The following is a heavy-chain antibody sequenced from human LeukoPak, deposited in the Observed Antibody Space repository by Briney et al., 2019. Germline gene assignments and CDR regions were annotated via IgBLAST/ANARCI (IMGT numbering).Heavy chain of an antibody. D-gene: IGHD1-26*01. CDR2: MNPNSGNT. Sequence: ASVKVSCKASGYTFTSYDINWVRQATGQGLGWMGWMNPNSGNTGYAQKFQGRVTITRNTSISTAYMELSSLRSEDTAVYYCATHSGSYLFDYWGQGTLVTVSS. V-gene: IGHV1-8*03. CDR3: ATHSGSYLFDY. J-gene: IGHJ4*02. CDR1: GYTFTSYD.